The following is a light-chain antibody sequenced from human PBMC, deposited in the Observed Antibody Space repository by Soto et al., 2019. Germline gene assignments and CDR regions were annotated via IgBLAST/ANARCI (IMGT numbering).Light chain of an antibody. V-gene: IGKV3-20*01. CDR1: QSVSSSY. CDR3: QQYGSSPGT. CDR2: GAS. J-gene: IGKJ1*01. Sequence: EIVLTQSPGTLSLSPGERATLSCRASQSVSSSYLAWYQQKPGQAPGLLIYGASSRATGSPDRVSGSGSGTDFTLTISRLEPEDCAVYYCQQYGSSPGTFGQGTKVEIK.